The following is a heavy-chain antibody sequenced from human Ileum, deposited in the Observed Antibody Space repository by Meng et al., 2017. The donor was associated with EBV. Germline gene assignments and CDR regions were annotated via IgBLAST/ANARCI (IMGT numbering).Heavy chain of an antibody. CDR3: ARRGGYDILTPVGRFDP. V-gene: IGHV4-30-4*01. Sequence: VQLPASGPGLGRPSEPLSPTCAVSVGSTSSSGNYWSWSRQPPGKGLEWIGYKYHSGSTYYNPSLKSRVTMSVDTSRNQFSLKLSSVTAADTAVYYCARRGGYDILTPVGRFDPWGQGTLVTVSS. CDR1: VGSTSSSGNY. J-gene: IGHJ5*02. D-gene: IGHD3-9*01. CDR2: KYHSGST.